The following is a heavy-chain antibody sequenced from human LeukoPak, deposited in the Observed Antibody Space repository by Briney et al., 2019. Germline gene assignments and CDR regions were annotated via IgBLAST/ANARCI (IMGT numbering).Heavy chain of an antibody. CDR3: AREVVVVPAASGFDP. CDR1: GASISSYY. D-gene: IGHD2-2*01. V-gene: IGHV4-59*01. J-gene: IGHJ5*02. Sequence: PSETLPLTCAVSGASISSYYWSWIRQPPGKGLEWIGYIYYSGSTNYNPSLKSRVTISVDTSKNQFSLKLSSVTAADTAVYYCAREVVVVPAASGFDPWGQGTLVTVSS. CDR2: IYYSGST.